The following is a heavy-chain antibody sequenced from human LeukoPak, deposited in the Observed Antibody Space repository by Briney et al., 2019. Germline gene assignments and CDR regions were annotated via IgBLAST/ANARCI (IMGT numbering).Heavy chain of an antibody. CDR1: GASISSGSYY. CDR3: ARDGSPVAGFEY. V-gene: IGHV4-61*02. CDR2: IYTSGST. J-gene: IGHJ4*02. D-gene: IGHD2-15*01. Sequence: SQTLSLTYTVSGASISSGSYYWSWIRQPAGKGLEWIGRIYTSGSTNYNPSLKSRVIISVDTSKNQFSLKLSSVTAADTAVYYCARDGSPVAGFEYWGQGTLVTVSS.